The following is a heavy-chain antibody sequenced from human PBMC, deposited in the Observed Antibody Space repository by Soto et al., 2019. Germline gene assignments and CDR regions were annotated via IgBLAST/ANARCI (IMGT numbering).Heavy chain of an antibody. J-gene: IGHJ4*02. V-gene: IGHV1-69*13. CDR2: IIPIFGTA. CDR1: GGTFSSYA. D-gene: IGHD3-3*01. Sequence: GASVKVSCKASGGTFSSYAISWVRQAPGQWLEWMGGIIPIFGTANYAQKFQGRVTITADESTSTAYMELSSLRSEDTAVYYCARGAIFGVVIIDYFDYWGQGTLVTVSS. CDR3: ARGAIFGVVIIDYFDY.